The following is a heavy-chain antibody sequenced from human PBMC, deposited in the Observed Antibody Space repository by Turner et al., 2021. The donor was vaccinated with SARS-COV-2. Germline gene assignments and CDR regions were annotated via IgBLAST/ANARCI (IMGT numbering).Heavy chain of an antibody. CDR1: GFTFITYG. CDR2: IWYDGSNK. D-gene: IGHD3-10*01. CDR3: ARDSGDFDY. Sequence: QVQLVESGGGVVQPGRSLRLSCAASGFTFITYGMHWVRQAPGKGLEWVAVIWYDGSNKYYADSVKCRFTISRDNSKNTLYLQMNSLRAEDTAVYYCARDSGDFDYWGQGTLVTVSS. J-gene: IGHJ4*02. V-gene: IGHV3-30*19.